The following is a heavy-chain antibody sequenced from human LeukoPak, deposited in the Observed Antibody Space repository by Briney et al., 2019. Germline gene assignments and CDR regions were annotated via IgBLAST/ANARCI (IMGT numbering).Heavy chain of an antibody. V-gene: IGHV3-48*02. J-gene: IGHJ4*02. CDR1: GFTFSSHS. CDR3: VRDSWYSSGWPLIDY. CDR2: ISSSSNTI. Sequence: GGSLRLSCAASGFTFSSHSMNWVRQAPGKGLEWVSYISSSSNTIYYADSVEGRFTISRDNAKNSLYLQMNSLRDEDTAVYYCVRDSWYSSGWPLIDYWGQGTLVTVSS. D-gene: IGHD6-19*01.